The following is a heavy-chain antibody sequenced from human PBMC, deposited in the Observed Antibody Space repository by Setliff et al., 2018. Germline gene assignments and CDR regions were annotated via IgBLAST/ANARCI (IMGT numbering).Heavy chain of an antibody. D-gene: IGHD2-15*01. Sequence: GGSLRLSCAASGFTFSTYRMHWARQAPGKGLEWVAVIWDDGVKKYHADSVKGRFTISRDNSKNTLYLQMNSLRPEDTAVYYCARTCSGSSCYAGLESWGQGTPVTVSS. CDR3: ARTCSGSSCYAGLES. CDR1: GFTFSTYR. V-gene: IGHV3-33*08. CDR2: IWDDGVKK. J-gene: IGHJ4*02.